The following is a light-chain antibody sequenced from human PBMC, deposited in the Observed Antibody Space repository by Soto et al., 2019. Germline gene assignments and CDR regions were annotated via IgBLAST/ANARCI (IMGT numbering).Light chain of an antibody. V-gene: IGLV2-14*01. Sequence: QSVLAQPASVSGSPGESITISCTGTSSDVGGYNYVSWYQQHPGKAPKLMIYDASNRPSGVSNRFSGSKSGNTASLTISGLQAEDEADYYCSSYTSSSTPYVLGTGTKVTV. CDR2: DAS. CDR1: SSDVGGYNY. CDR3: SSYTSSSTPYV. J-gene: IGLJ1*01.